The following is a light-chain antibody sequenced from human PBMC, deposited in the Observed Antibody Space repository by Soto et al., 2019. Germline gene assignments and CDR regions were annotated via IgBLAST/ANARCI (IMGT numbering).Light chain of an antibody. Sequence: QSALTQPASVSGSPGQSITISCTGTLGDVGGYNLVSWYQQHPGKVPKLLVFEGSKRPSGVSDRFSVSKSGNTASLTISGLQAEDEADYYCCAYAGSPLVFGTGTKVTVL. V-gene: IGLV2-23*01. CDR1: LGDVGGYNL. CDR3: CAYAGSPLV. CDR2: EGS. J-gene: IGLJ1*01.